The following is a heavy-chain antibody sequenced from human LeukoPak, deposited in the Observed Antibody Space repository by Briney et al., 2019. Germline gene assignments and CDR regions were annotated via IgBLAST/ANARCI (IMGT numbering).Heavy chain of an antibody. CDR1: GYTFTANY. CDR2: INPDSGGT. D-gene: IGHD3-10*01. V-gene: IGHV1-2*02. J-gene: IGHJ5*02. Sequence: ASVKVSCKASGYTFTANYIHWVRQAPGQGLEWMGWINPDSGGTNFAQKFQGRATMTRDTSISTAYMELSRLRSDDTAVYYCARLGRQFGELRPWGQGTLVTVSS. CDR3: ARLGRQFGELRP.